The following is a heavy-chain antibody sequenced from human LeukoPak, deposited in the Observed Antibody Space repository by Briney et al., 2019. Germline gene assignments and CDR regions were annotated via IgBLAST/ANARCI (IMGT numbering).Heavy chain of an antibody. J-gene: IGHJ4*02. D-gene: IGHD6-6*01. CDR3: ARESEYSTNAFDY. CDR1: GFTFSSYS. Sequence: GGSLRLSCAASGFTFSSYSMNWVRQAPGKGLEWVSSISSSSSSYIHYADSVKGRFTISRDNAKYSLYLQMNSLRAEDTAVYYCARESEYSTNAFDYWGQGTLVTVSS. CDR2: ISSSSSSYI. V-gene: IGHV3-21*01.